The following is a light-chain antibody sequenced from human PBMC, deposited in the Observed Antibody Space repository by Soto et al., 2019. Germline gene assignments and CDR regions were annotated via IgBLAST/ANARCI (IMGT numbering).Light chain of an antibody. V-gene: IGKV1-5*03. J-gene: IGKJ1*01. Sequence: DIQMTQSPSTLSASVGDRVTITCRASQSISSWLAWYQHKPGKAPKLLIYKASSLESGVPSRFSGSGSGTEFTLTSSSLQPDEFATYYFQQYNSYRRTFGQGTKVEI. CDR3: QQYNSYRRT. CDR2: KAS. CDR1: QSISSW.